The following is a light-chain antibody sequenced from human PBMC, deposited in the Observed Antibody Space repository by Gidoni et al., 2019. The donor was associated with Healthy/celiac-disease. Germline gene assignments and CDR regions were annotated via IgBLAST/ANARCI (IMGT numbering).Light chain of an antibody. CDR3: QQYNNWPLT. Sequence: IVMTQSPATLSVSPGERATFSCRANQRVSSYLAWFQQRPGQAPRLLIYGASTRASGIPARFSGSGSGTEFTLTISSLQSEDFAVYYCQQYNNWPLTFXGXTKVEIK. V-gene: IGKV3-15*01. J-gene: IGKJ4*01. CDR2: GAS. CDR1: QRVSSY.